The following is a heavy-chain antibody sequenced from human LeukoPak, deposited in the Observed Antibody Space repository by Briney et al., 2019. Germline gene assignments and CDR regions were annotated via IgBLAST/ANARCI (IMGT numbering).Heavy chain of an antibody. V-gene: IGHV3-48*03. CDR2: ISSSGSTI. CDR1: GFTFSSYE. J-gene: IGHJ6*03. CDR3: AKELHDFTDYYMDV. D-gene: IGHD3-3*01. Sequence: GGSLRLSCAASGFTFSSYEMNWVRQAPGKGLEWVSYISSSGSTIYYADSVKGRFTISRDNSKNTLYLQMNSLRAEDTAIYYCAKELHDFTDYYMDVWGKGTTVTVSS.